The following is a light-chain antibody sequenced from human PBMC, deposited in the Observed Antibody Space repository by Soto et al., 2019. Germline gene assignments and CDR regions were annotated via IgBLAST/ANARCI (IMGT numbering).Light chain of an antibody. CDR1: KLGDKY. V-gene: IGLV3-1*01. J-gene: IGLJ1*01. CDR2: QDD. CDR3: QAWDSTYV. Sequence: SYELTQPPSVSVSPGQTASITCSGDKLGDKYVCWYQQKPGQSPVSVIYQDDKRPSGIPERFSGSNSGNTATLTISGTQAMDEADYYCQAWDSTYVFGNGTKLTVL.